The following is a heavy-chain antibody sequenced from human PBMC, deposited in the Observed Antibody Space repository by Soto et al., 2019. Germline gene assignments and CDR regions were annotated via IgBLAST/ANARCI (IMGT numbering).Heavy chain of an antibody. CDR2: IFYSGST. Sequence: SETLSLTCTVSGGSVSSTNYYWSWIRQPPGKGLEWIGYIFYSGSTNYNPSLKSRVTISVDTSKNQFSLRLSSVTAADTAVYYCARGSGSYNWFDPWGQGTLVTVSS. CDR1: GGSVSSTNYY. J-gene: IGHJ5*02. V-gene: IGHV4-61*01. D-gene: IGHD3-3*01. CDR3: ARGSGSYNWFDP.